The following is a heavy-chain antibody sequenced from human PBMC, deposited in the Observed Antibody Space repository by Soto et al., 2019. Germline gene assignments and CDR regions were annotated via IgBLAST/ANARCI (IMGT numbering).Heavy chain of an antibody. Sequence: QVQLVQSGAEVKKPGSSVKVSCKASGGTLSNYALSWVRQAPGQGLEWVGGIIPIFGTSNYAQNFQGRFTITADESTSTAYMELSSLRSEDTAVYYCAGGVRTGFYGMDVWGQGTTVTV. J-gene: IGHJ6*02. CDR3: AGGVRTGFYGMDV. CDR1: GGTLSNYA. V-gene: IGHV1-69*01. D-gene: IGHD3-10*01. CDR2: IIPIFGTS.